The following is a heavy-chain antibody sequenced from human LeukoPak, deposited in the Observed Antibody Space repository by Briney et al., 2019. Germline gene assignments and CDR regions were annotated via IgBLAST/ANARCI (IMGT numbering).Heavy chain of an antibody. J-gene: IGHJ4*02. V-gene: IGHV4-59*01. CDR3: ARESSSPWFGPFFDY. CDR2: IYYSGST. CDR1: GGSISSYY. Sequence: PSETLSLTCTISGGSISSYYWSWIRQPPGKGLEWIGYIYYSGSTNYNPSLKSRVTISVDTSKNQFSLKLSSVTAADTAVYYCARESSSPWFGPFFDYWGQGTLVTVSS. D-gene: IGHD3-16*01.